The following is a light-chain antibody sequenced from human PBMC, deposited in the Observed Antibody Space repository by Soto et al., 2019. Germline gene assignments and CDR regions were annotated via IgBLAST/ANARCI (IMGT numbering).Light chain of an antibody. CDR3: QQYGSSGT. CDR2: GAS. J-gene: IGKJ1*01. CDR1: QTVSSSF. Sequence: DIVLTQCPGTLSLFPVESATLPCRASQTVSSSFLAWYQQRPGQAPRLLIYGASNRATGIPDRFSGSGSGTDFTLTISRLEPEDFAVYYCQQYGSSGTFGQGTEVDI. V-gene: IGKV3-20*01.